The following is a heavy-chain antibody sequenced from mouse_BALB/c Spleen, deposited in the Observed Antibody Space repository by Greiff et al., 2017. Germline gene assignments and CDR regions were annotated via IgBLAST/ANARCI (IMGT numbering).Heavy chain of an antibody. CDR2: ISYDGSN. V-gene: IGHV3-6*02. D-gene: IGHD4-1*01. Sequence: EVQRVESGPGLVKPSQSLSLTCSVTGYSITSGYYWNWIRQFPGNKLEWMGYISYDGSNNYNPSLKNRISITRDTSKNQFFLKLNSVTTEDTATYYCATGGSHFDYWGQGTTLTVSS. CDR3: ATGGSHFDY. J-gene: IGHJ2*01. CDR1: GYSITSGYY.